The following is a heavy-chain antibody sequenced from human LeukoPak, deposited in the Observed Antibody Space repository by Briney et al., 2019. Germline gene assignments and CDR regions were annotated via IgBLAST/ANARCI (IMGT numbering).Heavy chain of an antibody. CDR1: GDSIHSSVYY. V-gene: IGHV4-39*01. D-gene: IGHD4-11*01. CDR3: ARHSGPVIPDGLDI. CDR2: VYYTGST. J-gene: IGHJ3*02. Sequence: SETLSLTCTVSGDSIHSSVYYWGWVRQPPGKGLEWIGNVYYTGSTFYNPSLESRVTISVDTSKNQFSLKLSSMTAADAAVYFCARHSGPVIPDGLDIWGQGTMVTVSS.